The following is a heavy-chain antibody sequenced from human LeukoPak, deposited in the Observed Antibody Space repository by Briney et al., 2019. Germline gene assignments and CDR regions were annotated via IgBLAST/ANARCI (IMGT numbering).Heavy chain of an antibody. CDR3: ATVPYCSGGSCYSEGY. D-gene: IGHD2-15*01. V-gene: IGHV1-2*02. CDR1: GYTFTGYY. Sequence: ASVKVSCKASGYTFTGYYMHWVRQAPGQGLEWMGWINPNSGGTNYAQKFQGRVTMTRDTSISTAYMELSRLRSDDTAVYYCATVPYCSGGSCYSEGYWGQGTLVTVSS. CDR2: INPNSGGT. J-gene: IGHJ4*02.